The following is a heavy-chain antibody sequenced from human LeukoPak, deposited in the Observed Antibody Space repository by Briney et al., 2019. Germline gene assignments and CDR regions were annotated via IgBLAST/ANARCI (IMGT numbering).Heavy chain of an antibody. D-gene: IGHD2-15*01. Sequence: KPSETLSLTCTVSGGSISSYYWSWIRQPPGKGLEWIGYIYYSGSTNYNPSLKSRVTISVDTSKNQLSLKLSSVTAADTAVYYCARDLGRHYFDYWGQGTLVTVSS. J-gene: IGHJ4*02. CDR1: GGSISSYY. CDR3: ARDLGRHYFDY. V-gene: IGHV4-59*12. CDR2: IYYSGST.